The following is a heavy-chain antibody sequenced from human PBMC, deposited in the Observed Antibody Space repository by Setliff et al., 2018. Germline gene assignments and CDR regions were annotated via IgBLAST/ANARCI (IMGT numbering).Heavy chain of an antibody. J-gene: IGHJ6*02. D-gene: IGHD2-2*02. CDR3: ARDRQYCSSPTCYSSYFYYYGMDV. Sequence: SETLSLTCAVYGGSFSGYYWGWIRQPPGKGLEWIGSIYHSGSTNYNPSLKSRVTISVDTSKNQFSLKLSSVTAADTAVYYCARDRQYCSSPTCYSSYFYYYGMDVWGQGTTVTVSS. CDR2: IYHSGST. CDR1: GGSFSGYY. V-gene: IGHV4-34*01.